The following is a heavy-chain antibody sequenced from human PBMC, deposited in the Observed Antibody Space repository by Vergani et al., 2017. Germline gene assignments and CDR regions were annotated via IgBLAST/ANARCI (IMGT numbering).Heavy chain of an antibody. CDR2: ISGSGGNT. V-gene: IGHV3-23*01. Sequence: EVQLLESGGGLVQPGGSLRLSCGAPGFPFSSYAMTWVRQAPGKGLEWVSAISGSGGNTFYTDSVKGRFTISRDNSKDTLYLQMNSLRVEDTAIYYCAKARDPNCKGGNCYSYYYGLDLWGQGTTVTVSS. CDR3: AKARDPNCKGGNCYSYYYGLDL. D-gene: IGHD2-15*01. J-gene: IGHJ6*02. CDR1: GFPFSSYA.